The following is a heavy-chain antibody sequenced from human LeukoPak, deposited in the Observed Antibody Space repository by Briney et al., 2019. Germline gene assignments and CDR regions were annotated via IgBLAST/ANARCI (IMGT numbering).Heavy chain of an antibody. CDR2: IYYSGST. CDR3: ARIPRYDSSGYYRYYYYYMDV. V-gene: IGHV4-59*01. J-gene: IGHJ6*03. D-gene: IGHD3-22*01. CDR1: GGSISSYY. Sequence: PSETLSLTCTVSGGSISSYYWSWIRQPPGKGLEWIGYIYYSGSTNYNPSLKSRVTISVDTSKNQFSLKLSSVTAADTAVYYCARIPRYDSSGYYRYYYYYMDVWGKGTTVTVSS.